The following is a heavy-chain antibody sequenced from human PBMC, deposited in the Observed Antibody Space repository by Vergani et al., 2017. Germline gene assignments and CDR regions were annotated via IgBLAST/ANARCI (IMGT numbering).Heavy chain of an antibody. CDR1: GFTFSSYA. V-gene: IGHV3-23*01. CDR3: AKHGYCSSTTCYSFL. J-gene: IGHJ1*01. D-gene: IGHD2-2*03. Sequence: EVQLLESGGGLVQPGGSLRLSCAASGFTFSSYAMSWVRQAPGKGLEWVAAISGSGRRTYYADSVKGRFTISRDISNNPLYLQMDSLRAEDTAVYYCAKHGYCSSTTCYSFLWGQGALVIVSS. CDR2: ISGSGRRT.